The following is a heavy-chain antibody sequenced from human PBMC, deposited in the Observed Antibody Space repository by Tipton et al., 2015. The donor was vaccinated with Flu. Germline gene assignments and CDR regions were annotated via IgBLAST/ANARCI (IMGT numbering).Heavy chain of an antibody. J-gene: IGHJ6*03. Sequence: TLSLTCTVSGGSVSSGSYYWSWIRQPPGKGLEWIGYIYYSGSTNYNPSLKSRVTISVDTSKNQFSLKLSSVTAADTAVYYCAREAPSHSGYNWNDADYYFYYMDVWGKGTTVTVSS. V-gene: IGHV4-61*01. D-gene: IGHD1-20*01. CDR2: IYYSGST. CDR1: GGSVSSGSYY. CDR3: AREAPSHSGYNWNDADYYFYYMDV.